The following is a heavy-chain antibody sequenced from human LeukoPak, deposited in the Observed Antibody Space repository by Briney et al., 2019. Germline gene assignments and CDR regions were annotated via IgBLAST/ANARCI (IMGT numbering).Heavy chain of an antibody. D-gene: IGHD3-9*01. CDR1: GFTFSNYA. J-gene: IGHJ4*02. CDR3: VKWGDYDVLTGYYDPDY. Sequence: PGGSLRLSCAASGFTFSNYAMSWVRQAPGEGLEWVSAITGSGGGTYYADSVKGRFTISRENSKNTLYLQVNSLRAEDTAVYYCVKWGDYDVLTGYYDPDYWGQGSLVTVSS. CDR2: ITGSGGGT. V-gene: IGHV3-23*01.